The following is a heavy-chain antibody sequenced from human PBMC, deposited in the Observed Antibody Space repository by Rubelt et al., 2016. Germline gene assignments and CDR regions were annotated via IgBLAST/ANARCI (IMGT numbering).Heavy chain of an antibody. V-gene: IGHV1-18*01. D-gene: IGHD3-22*01. J-gene: IGHJ3*02. CDR1: GYTFTSYG. Sequence: QVQLVQSGAEVKKPGASVKVSCKASGYTFTSYGISWVRQAPGQGLEWMGWISAYNGNTNYAQKLQGRVTMTPDTSTGTAYMELRSLRSDDTAVYYCARDYLGQNYYDSNDDAFDIWGQGTMVTVSS. CDR3: ARDYLGQNYYDSNDDAFDI. CDR2: ISAYNGNT.